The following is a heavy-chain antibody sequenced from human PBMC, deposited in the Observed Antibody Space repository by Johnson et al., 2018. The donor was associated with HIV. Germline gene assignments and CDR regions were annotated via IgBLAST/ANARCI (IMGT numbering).Heavy chain of an antibody. CDR2: ISYDGSNK. J-gene: IGHJ3*02. Sequence: QVQLMESGGGVVQPGGSLRLSCVVSGFTFSSYGMSWVRQAPGKGLEWVAVISYDGSNKYYADSVKGRFTISRDNSKNTLYLQMNSLRAEDTAVYYCARGGCSGGSCYSHDAFDIWGQGTIVTVSS. D-gene: IGHD2-15*01. CDR3: ARGGCSGGSCYSHDAFDI. CDR1: GFTFSSYG. V-gene: IGHV3-30*03.